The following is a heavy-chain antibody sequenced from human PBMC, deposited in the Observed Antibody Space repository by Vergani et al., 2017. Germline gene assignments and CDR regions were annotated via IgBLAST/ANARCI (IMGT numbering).Heavy chain of an antibody. CDR1: GFTFSSYS. J-gene: IGHJ4*02. Sequence: EVQLVESGGGLVQPGGSLRLSCAASGFTFSSYSMNWVRQAPGKGLEWVSSISSSSSYIYYADSVKGRFTISRDNAKNSLYLQMNSLRAEDTAVYYCARDAVTPERYFDYWGQGTLVTVSS. V-gene: IGHV3-21*01. CDR2: ISSSSSYI. D-gene: IGHD5-18*01. CDR3: ARDAVTPERYFDY.